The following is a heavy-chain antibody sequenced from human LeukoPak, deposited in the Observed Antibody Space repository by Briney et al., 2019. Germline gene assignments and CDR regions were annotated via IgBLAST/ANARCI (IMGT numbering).Heavy chain of an antibody. CDR1: GGSTNTYY. J-gene: IGHJ3*02. D-gene: IGHD1-26*01. Sequence: SETLSLTCTVSGGSTNTYYWSWIRQPPGKGLEWIGYIYYSGSTNYNPSLKSRVTISVDTSKNQFSLKLSSVTAADTAVYYCARSSEWELLRAFDIWGQGTMVTVSS. CDR2: IYYSGST. V-gene: IGHV4-59*08. CDR3: ARSSEWELLRAFDI.